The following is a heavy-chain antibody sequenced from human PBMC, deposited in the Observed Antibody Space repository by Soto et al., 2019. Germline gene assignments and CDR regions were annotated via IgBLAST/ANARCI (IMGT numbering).Heavy chain of an antibody. D-gene: IGHD3-22*01. CDR1: GGTFSSYT. CDR3: AEDDYYDSSGYFEYFQH. Sequence: QVQLVQSGAEVKKPGSSVKVSCKASGGTFSSYTISWVRQAPGQGLEWMGRIIPILGIANYAQKFQGRVTITADKSTSTAYMELSSLRSEDTAVYYCAEDDYYDSSGYFEYFQHWGQGTLVTVSS. CDR2: IIPILGIA. J-gene: IGHJ1*01. V-gene: IGHV1-69*02.